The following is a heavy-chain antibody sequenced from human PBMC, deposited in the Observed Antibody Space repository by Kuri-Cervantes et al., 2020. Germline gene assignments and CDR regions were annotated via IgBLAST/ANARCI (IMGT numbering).Heavy chain of an antibody. J-gene: IGHJ6*02. Sequence: GSLRLSCAVYGGSFSGYYWSWIRQPPGKGLEWIGEINHSGSTNYNPSLKSRVTISVDTSKNQFSLKLSSVTTADTAVYYCAREMGQWLVHYYYYGMDVWGQGTTVTVSS. D-gene: IGHD6-19*01. CDR3: AREMGQWLVHYYYYGMDV. CDR2: INHSGST. V-gene: IGHV4-34*01. CDR1: GGSFSGYY.